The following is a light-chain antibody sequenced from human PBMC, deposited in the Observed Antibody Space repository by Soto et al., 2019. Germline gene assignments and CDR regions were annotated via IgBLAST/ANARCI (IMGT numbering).Light chain of an antibody. Sequence: VLCQYIAPLSVAPGKRSTLSGRASQSVSSNLAWYQQKPGQAPRLLIYGASTRATGISARFSGSGSGTEFTLTISSLQSDDFGVCYCQQYNLWWKFGEGTKVEI. CDR1: QSVSSN. V-gene: IGKV3-15*01. J-gene: IGKJ4*02. CDR2: GAS. CDR3: QQYNLWWK.